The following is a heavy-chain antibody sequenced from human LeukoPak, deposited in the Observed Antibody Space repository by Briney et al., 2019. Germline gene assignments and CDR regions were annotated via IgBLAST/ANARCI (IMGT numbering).Heavy chain of an antibody. D-gene: IGHD3-3*01. CDR1: GFTFSSYA. CDR2: IGGNGGST. J-gene: IGHJ4*02. V-gene: IGHV3-23*01. Sequence: GGSLRLSCAASGFTFSSYAMNWVRQAPGEGLEWVSVIGGNGGSTYYADSVKGRFTISRDNSKNTLYLHMNSLRAEDTAVYYCARGDDFWSGPFDYWGQGTLVTVSS. CDR3: ARGDDFWSGPFDY.